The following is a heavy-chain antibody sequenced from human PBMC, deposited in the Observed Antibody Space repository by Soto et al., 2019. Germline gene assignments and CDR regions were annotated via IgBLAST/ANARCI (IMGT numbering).Heavy chain of an antibody. CDR1: GGSISSSN. Sequence: LSLTCAVSGGSISSSNWWSWVRQAPGKGLEWVSYIGSSSSTMYYADSVKGRFTISRDNAKNSLYLQMSSLRDEDTAVYYCARGGRLGNYDFGSGANYYYFGMHGWGQGTTVSIFS. D-gene: IGHD3-3*01. J-gene: IGHJ6*02. CDR2: IGSSSSTM. CDR3: ARGGRLGNYDFGSGANYYYFGMHG. V-gene: IGHV3-48*02.